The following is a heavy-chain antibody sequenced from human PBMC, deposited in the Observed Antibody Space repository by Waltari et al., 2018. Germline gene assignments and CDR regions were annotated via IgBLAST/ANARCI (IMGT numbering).Heavy chain of an antibody. CDR3: ARVGQLNYYYYMDV. V-gene: IGHV3-48*04. D-gene: IGHD6-6*01. CDR1: GCTFSSYS. Sequence: EVQLVESGGGLVQPGGSLRLSCAGSGCTFSSYSMNWVRQAPGQGLDWVSYISSSSSTIYYADSVKGRFTISRDNAKNSLYLQMNSLRAEDTAVYYCARVGQLNYYYYMDVWGKGTTVTVSS. J-gene: IGHJ6*03. CDR2: ISSSSSTI.